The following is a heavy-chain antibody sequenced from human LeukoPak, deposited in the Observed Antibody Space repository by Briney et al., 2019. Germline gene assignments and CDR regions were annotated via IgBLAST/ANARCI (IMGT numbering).Heavy chain of an antibody. CDR2: IYYSGST. Sequence: SETLSLTCTVSGGSISSYCWSWIRQPPGKGLEWIGYIYYSGSTNYNPSLKSRVTISVDTSKNQFSLKLSSVTAADTAVYYCARVIAARRDYYYYYMDVWGKGTTVTVSS. D-gene: IGHD6-6*01. V-gene: IGHV4-59*01. J-gene: IGHJ6*03. CDR1: GGSISSYC. CDR3: ARVIAARRDYYYYYMDV.